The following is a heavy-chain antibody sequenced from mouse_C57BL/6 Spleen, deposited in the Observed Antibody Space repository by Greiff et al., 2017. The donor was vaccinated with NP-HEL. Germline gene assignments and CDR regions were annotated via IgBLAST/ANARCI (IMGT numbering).Heavy chain of an antibody. CDR1: GYAFSSSW. Sequence: VKLVESGPELVKPGASVKISCKASGYAFSSSWMNWVKQRPGKGLEWIGRIYPGDGDTNYNGKFKGKATLTADKSSSTAYMQLSSLTSEDSAVYFCARRLNYAMDYWGQGTSVTVSS. J-gene: IGHJ4*01. D-gene: IGHD2-4*01. V-gene: IGHV1-82*01. CDR2: IYPGDGDT. CDR3: ARRLNYAMDY.